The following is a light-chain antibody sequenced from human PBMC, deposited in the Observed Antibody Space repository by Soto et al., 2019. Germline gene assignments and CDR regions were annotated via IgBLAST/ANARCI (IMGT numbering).Light chain of an antibody. V-gene: IGKV1-6*01. J-gene: IGKJ1*01. CDR1: QDIRDD. CDR3: QQFNNYSWT. CDR2: TAS. Sequence: AIQMTQSPSSLSASVGDRVTITCRASQDIRDDLGWYQQKPGKAPNLLIYTASTLQSGVPSRFSGSGSGTDFTLTISSLQPEDFATYYCQQFNNYSWTFGQGTKVDIK.